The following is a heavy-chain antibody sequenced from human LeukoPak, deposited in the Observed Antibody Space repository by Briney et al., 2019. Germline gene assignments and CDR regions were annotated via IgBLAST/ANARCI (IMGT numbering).Heavy chain of an antibody. CDR3: AAIHSSSWYDY. CDR2: IYTSGST. D-gene: IGHD6-13*01. J-gene: IGHJ4*02. Sequence: SETLSLTCTVSGGSISSYDWSWIRQPAGKGLEWIGRIYTSGSTNYNPSLKSRVTISVDTSKNQFSLKLSSVTAADTAVYYCAAIHSSSWYDYWGQGTLVTVSS. V-gene: IGHV4-4*07. CDR1: GGSISSYD.